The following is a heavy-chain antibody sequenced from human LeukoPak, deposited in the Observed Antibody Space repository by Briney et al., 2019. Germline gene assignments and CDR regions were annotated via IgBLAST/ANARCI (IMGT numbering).Heavy chain of an antibody. CDR3: ARGALVGATRWAVYFDY. CDR2: IYTSGST. V-gene: IGHV4-4*07. J-gene: IGHJ4*02. D-gene: IGHD1-26*01. Sequence: SETLSLTCTVSSGSITNYYWSWIRQPAGKGLEWIGRIYTSGSTNYNPSLESRVTISIDTSKNQFSLKLSSVTAADTAVYYCARGALVGATRWAVYFDYWGQGTLVTVSS. CDR1: SGSITNYY.